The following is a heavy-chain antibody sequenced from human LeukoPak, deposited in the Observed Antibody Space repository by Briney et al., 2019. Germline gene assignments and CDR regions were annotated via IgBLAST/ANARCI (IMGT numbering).Heavy chain of an antibody. D-gene: IGHD2/OR15-2a*01. J-gene: IGHJ6*03. CDR1: GYSISSDFY. Sequence: SETLSLTCTVSGYSISSDFYWGWIRQPPGRGLEWIGSIYHSGSTYYNPPLQSRVTVSVDTSKNQFSLNLSSVTAADTAVYYCARVESLSGRGFYYYMDVWGKGTTVTVSS. V-gene: IGHV4-38-2*02. CDR2: IYHSGST. CDR3: ARVESLSGRGFYYYMDV.